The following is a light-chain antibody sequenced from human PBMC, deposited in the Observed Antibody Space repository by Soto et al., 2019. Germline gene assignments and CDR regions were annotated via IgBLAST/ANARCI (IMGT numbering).Light chain of an antibody. Sequence: QSALTQPASVSGSPGQSITISCTGTSSDVGGYNYVSWYQQHPGKAPKLMIYEVSNRPSGVSTRFSGSTSGNTASLTISGLQAEDEADYYCSSYTSSSIDYVFGTGTKLTVL. CDR1: SSDVGGYNY. CDR3: SSYTSSSIDYV. CDR2: EVS. J-gene: IGLJ1*01. V-gene: IGLV2-14*01.